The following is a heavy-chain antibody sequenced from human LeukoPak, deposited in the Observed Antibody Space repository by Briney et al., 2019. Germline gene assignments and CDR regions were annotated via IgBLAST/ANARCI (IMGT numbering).Heavy chain of an antibody. D-gene: IGHD1-1*01. Sequence: SETLSLTCTVSGGSISSYYWSWIRQPPGKGLEWIGYISYSGSTNFNPSLKSRVTISVDTSKNQFPLKLSSVTAADTAVYYCAREGTAGTNLNWFDPWGQGTLVTVSS. J-gene: IGHJ5*02. CDR2: ISYSGST. CDR3: AREGTAGTNLNWFDP. V-gene: IGHV4-59*01. CDR1: GGSISSYY.